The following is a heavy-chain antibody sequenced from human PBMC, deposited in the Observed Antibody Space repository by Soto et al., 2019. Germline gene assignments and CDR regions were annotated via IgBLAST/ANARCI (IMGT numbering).Heavy chain of an antibody. CDR3: ARGNLNILFDY. CDR2: IYYSGST. V-gene: IGHV4-31*03. D-gene: IGHD4-4*01. J-gene: IGHJ4*02. CDR1: GGSISSGGYY. Sequence: SETLSLTCTVSGGSISSGGYYWSWIRQHPGKGLEWIGYIYYSGSTYYNPSLKSRVTISVDTSKNQFSLKLSSVTAADTAVYYCARGNLNILFDYWGQGTLVTVSS.